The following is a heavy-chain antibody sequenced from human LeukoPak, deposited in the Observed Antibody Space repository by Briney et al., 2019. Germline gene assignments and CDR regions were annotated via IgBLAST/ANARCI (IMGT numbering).Heavy chain of an antibody. CDR2: IGGSGGST. CDR1: GFTFSSCA. J-gene: IGHJ4*02. CDR3: ARSADRSGYFREITLYYFDY. Sequence: GGSLRLSCAASGFTFSSCAMSWVRQAPGKGLEWVSAIGGSGGSTYYADSVRGRFTISRDNAKKSLYLQMNSLRAEDTAVYYCARSADRSGYFREITLYYFDYWGQGTLVTVSS. V-gene: IGHV3-23*01. D-gene: IGHD3-22*01.